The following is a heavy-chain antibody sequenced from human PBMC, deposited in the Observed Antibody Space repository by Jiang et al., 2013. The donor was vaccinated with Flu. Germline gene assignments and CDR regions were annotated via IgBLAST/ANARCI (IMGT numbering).Heavy chain of an antibody. V-gene: IGHV3-33*01. Sequence: GRSLRLSCGASGFTFSSHGMHWIRQAPGKGLEWVASIWNDGSNKYYADSVKGRFTISRENSENTLYLQMNSLRVEDTAVYYCARDTRNNWNTNWFDPWGQGALVTVSS. CDR1: GFTFSSHG. D-gene: IGHD1-1*01. CDR3: ARDTRNNWNTNWFDP. CDR2: IWNDGSNK. J-gene: IGHJ5*02.